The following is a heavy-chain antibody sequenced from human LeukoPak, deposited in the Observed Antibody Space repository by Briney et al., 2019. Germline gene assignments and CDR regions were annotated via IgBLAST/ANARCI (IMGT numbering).Heavy chain of an antibody. J-gene: IGHJ3*02. CDR1: GGSISSSY. CDR3: ARGYYDARGDSNPFDI. Sequence: SETLSLTCTVSGGSISSSYWSWIRQPPGRGLEWIGHTSHSGSTNYKPSLKSRVSISVDTSKNQFSLKLTSVTAADTAMYYCARGYYDARGDSNPFDIWGQGTMVTVSS. V-gene: IGHV4-59*01. CDR2: TSHSGST. D-gene: IGHD3-22*01.